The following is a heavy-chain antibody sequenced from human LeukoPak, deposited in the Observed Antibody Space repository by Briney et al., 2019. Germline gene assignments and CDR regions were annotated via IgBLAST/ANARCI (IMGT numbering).Heavy chain of an antibody. V-gene: IGHV4-34*01. Sequence: SETLSLTCAVYGGSFSGYYWSWIRQPPGKGLEWIGEINHSGSTNYNPSLKSRVTISVDTSKNQFSLKLSSVTAADTAVYYWARGHRGRSLGWYDYWGQGTLVTVSS. CDR2: INHSGST. CDR1: GGSFSGYY. D-gene: IGHD6-19*01. CDR3: ARGHRGRSLGWYDY. J-gene: IGHJ4*02.